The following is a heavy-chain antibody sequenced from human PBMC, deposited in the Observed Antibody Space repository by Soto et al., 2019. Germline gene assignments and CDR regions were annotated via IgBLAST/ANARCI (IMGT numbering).Heavy chain of an antibody. V-gene: IGHV1-69*12. J-gene: IGHJ5*02. CDR2: IIPIFGTA. Sequence: QVQLVQAGAEVKKPGSSVKVSCKASGGTFSSYAISWVRQAPGQGLEWMGEIIPIFGTANYAQKFQGRVTITAEESTSTAYMEQSSLRFEDTAVYYCARDRGPSSGYYPYWFDPWGQGTLVTVSS. CDR3: ARDRGPSSGYYPYWFDP. D-gene: IGHD3-22*01. CDR1: GGTFSSYA.